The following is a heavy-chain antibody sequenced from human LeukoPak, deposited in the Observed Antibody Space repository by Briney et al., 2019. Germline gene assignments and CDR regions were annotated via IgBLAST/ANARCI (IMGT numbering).Heavy chain of an antibody. J-gene: IGHJ4*02. CDR2: ISGSGGST. D-gene: IGHD1-26*01. CDR1: GFTFSSYA. Sequence: PGGSLRLSCAASGFTFSSYAMSWVRQAPRKGLEWVSAISGSGGSTYYADSVKGRFTISRDNSKNTLYLQMNSLRAEDTAVYYCAKDSREVQELDYWGQGTLVTVSS. V-gene: IGHV3-23*01. CDR3: AKDSREVQELDY.